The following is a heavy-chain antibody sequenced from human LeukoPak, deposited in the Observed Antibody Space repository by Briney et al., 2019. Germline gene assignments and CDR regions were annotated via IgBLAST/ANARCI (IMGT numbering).Heavy chain of an antibody. Sequence: SVKVSCKASGGTFSSNAISWVRQAPGQGLEWMGGIIPIFGTANYAQKFQGRVTITADKSTSTAYMELSSLRSEDTAVYYCARGDWRYYDILTGYKAYYYYGMDVWGKGTTVTVSS. D-gene: IGHD3-9*01. J-gene: IGHJ6*04. CDR2: IIPIFGTA. CDR1: GGTFSSNA. V-gene: IGHV1-69*06. CDR3: ARGDWRYYDILTGYKAYYYYGMDV.